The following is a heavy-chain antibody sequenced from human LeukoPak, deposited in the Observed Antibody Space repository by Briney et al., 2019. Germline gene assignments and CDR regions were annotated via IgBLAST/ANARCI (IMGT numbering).Heavy chain of an antibody. J-gene: IGHJ4*02. Sequence: SVKVSFKASGDTFSKYRISWVRQAPGQGLEWMGGITPLSGTTHYSQNFQGRVTITADKSTSTVYMEVSSLRFDDTAMYYCARGYSNNFYGFDHWGQGTLVTVSS. CDR2: ITPLSGTT. CDR3: ARGYSNNFYGFDH. D-gene: IGHD5-12*01. V-gene: IGHV1-69*06. CDR1: GDTFSKYR.